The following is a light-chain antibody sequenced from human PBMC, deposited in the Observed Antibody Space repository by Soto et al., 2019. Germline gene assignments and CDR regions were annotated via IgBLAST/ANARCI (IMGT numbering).Light chain of an antibody. Sequence: EIVLTQSPATLSLSPGERATLSCRASQSVSYYLAWYQQKPGQAPRLLIYDASNRATGIPARFSGSGSGTDFTLTISSLEPEAFAVYYCQQRSNWPPGTFGPGTKVDIK. CDR3: QQRSNWPPGT. J-gene: IGKJ3*01. V-gene: IGKV3-11*01. CDR1: QSVSYY. CDR2: DAS.